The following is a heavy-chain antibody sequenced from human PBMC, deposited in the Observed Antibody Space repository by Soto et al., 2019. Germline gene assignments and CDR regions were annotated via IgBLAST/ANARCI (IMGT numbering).Heavy chain of an antibody. CDR1: GGSFSGYY. CDR3: ARAVGVVPAAMDY. D-gene: IGHD2-2*01. J-gene: IGHJ4*02. Sequence: SETLSLTCAVYGGSFSGYYWSWIRQPPGKGLEWIGEINHSGSTNYNPSLKSRVTISVDTSKNQFSLKLSSVTAADTAVYYCARAVGVVPAAMDYWGQGTLVTVSS. CDR2: INHSGST. V-gene: IGHV4-34*01.